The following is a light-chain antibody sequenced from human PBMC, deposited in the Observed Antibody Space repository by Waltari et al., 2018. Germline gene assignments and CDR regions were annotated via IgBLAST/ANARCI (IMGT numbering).Light chain of an antibody. V-gene: IGLV3-21*02. CDR2: DDN. CDR1: NIGSKK. J-gene: IGLJ1*01. CDR3: PVWDPDAEQFY. Sequence: SYVLTPPPSVSLAPGQTARLPCGGTNIGSKKVHWYQQRPGQAPILVFYDDNDRPSGFPERFSGFNSGNTATLIITRVEAGDEADYYCPVWDPDAEQFYFGPGTQVSVL.